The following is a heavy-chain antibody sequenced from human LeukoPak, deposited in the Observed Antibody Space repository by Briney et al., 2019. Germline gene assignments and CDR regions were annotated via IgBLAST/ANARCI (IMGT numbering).Heavy chain of an antibody. CDR3: ARDERHIEVVTASHYFDY. CDR2: IYYSGST. V-gene: IGHV4-59*01. J-gene: IGHJ4*02. D-gene: IGHD2-21*02. Sequence: SETLSLTCSVWVGSIRIYYWSGIRQPRGKGLEWRGDIYYSGSTKYSPALKSRVTISVDTSKKQFSLKLSSVTAADTAVYYCARDERHIEVVTASHYFDYWGQGTLVTVSS. CDR1: VGSIRIYY.